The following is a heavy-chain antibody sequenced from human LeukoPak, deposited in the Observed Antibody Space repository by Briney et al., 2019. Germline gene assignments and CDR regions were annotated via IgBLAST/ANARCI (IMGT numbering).Heavy chain of an antibody. V-gene: IGHV4-61*01. J-gene: IGHJ5*02. CDR1: GGSVSSGSYY. Sequence: PSETLSLTCTVSGGSVSSGSYYWSWIRQPPGKELEWIGYIYYSGSTNYNPSLKSRVTISVDTPKNQFSLKLSSVTAADTAVYYCARDSAINWFDPWGQGTLVTVSS. CDR3: ARDSAINWFDP. CDR2: IYYSGST.